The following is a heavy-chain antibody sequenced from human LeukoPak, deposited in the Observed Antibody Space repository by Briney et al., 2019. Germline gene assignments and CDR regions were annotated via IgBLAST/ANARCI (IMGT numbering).Heavy chain of an antibody. CDR2: IYTSGST. V-gene: IGHV4-61*02. CDR1: GGSISSGSYY. Sequence: PSQTLSLTCTVSGGSISSGSYYWSWIRQPAGKGLEWIGRIYTSGSTNYNPSLKSRVTISVDTSKNQFSLKLSSVTAADTAVYYCARDYRSKIFGVVTRGWFDPWGQGTLVTVSS. CDR3: ARDYRSKIFGVVTRGWFDP. J-gene: IGHJ5*02. D-gene: IGHD3-3*01.